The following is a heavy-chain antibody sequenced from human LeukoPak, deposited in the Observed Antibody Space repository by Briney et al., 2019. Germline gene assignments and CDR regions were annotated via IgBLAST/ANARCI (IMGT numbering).Heavy chain of an antibody. V-gene: IGHV3-15*01. CDR2: IKSKTDGGTT. CDR1: GFTFSNAW. Sequence: PGGSLSLSCAASGFTFSNAWLIWVRQARGKGLEWVGHIKSKTDGGTTDYAAPVKGRFTISRDDSKNTLFLQMNSLKTEDTALYYCTLPWGSGSYYDYWGQGTLVTVSS. CDR3: TLPWGSGSYYDY. J-gene: IGHJ4*02. D-gene: IGHD3-10*01.